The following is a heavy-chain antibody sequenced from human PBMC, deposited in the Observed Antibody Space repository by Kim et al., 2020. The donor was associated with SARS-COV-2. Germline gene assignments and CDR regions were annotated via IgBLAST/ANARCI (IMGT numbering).Heavy chain of an antibody. D-gene: IGHD3-22*01. CDR2: IRSKAYGGTT. CDR1: GFTFGDYA. J-gene: IGHJ4*02. Sequence: GGSLRLSCTASGFTFGDYAMSWFRQAPGKGLEWVGFIRSKAYGGTTEYAASVKGRFTISRDDSKSIAYLQMNSLKTEDTAVYYCTRVRVLYYYDSSGYYPADYWGQGTLVTVSS. CDR3: TRVRVLYYYDSSGYYPADY. V-gene: IGHV3-49*03.